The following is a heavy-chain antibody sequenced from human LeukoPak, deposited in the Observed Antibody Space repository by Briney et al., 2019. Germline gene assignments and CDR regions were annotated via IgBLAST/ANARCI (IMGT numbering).Heavy chain of an antibody. D-gene: IGHD2-15*01. V-gene: IGHV4-4*07. CDR1: GGSINNYY. J-gene: IGHJ3*02. CDR2: IYTRGST. Sequence: SETLSLTCTVSGGSINNYYWSWVRQPAGKGLEWIGRIYTRGSTKYNPSLKSRVTMSVDTSKNQFSPKLSSSPAADTAVYYCARGRYCSADICSGGDAFDIWGKGAMVSVSS. CDR3: ARGRYCSADICSGGDAFDI.